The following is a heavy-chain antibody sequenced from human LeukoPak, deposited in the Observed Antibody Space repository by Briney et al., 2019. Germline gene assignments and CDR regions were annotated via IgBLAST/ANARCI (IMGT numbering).Heavy chain of an antibody. CDR3: ARSYDFWSGQTPGKFDI. V-gene: IGHV1-69*13. J-gene: IGHJ3*02. CDR2: IIPILGTA. CDR1: GGTFSSYA. D-gene: IGHD3-3*01. Sequence: GASVKVSCKASGGTFSSYAISWVRQAPGQGLEWMGGIIPILGTANYAQKFQGRVTITADESTSTAYMELSSLRSEDTAVYYCARSYDFWSGQTPGKFDIWGQGTMVTVSS.